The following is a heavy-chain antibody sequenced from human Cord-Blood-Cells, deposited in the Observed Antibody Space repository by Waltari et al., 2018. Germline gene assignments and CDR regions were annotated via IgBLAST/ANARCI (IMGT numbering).Heavy chain of an antibody. CDR2: INHSGST. V-gene: IGHV4-34*01. Sequence: QVQLQQWGAGLLKPSETLSLTCAVYGGSFSGYYWSWIRQPPGKGLEWIGEINHSGSTNYNPSLKSRVTISVDTSKNQFSLKLSSVTAADTAVYYCARVHYGSGSYDYWGQGTLVTVSS. D-gene: IGHD3-10*01. J-gene: IGHJ4*02. CDR3: ARVHYGSGSYDY. CDR1: GGSFSGYY.